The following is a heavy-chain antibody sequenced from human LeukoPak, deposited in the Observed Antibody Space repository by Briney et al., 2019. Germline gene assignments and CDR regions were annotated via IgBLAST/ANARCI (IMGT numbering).Heavy chain of an antibody. D-gene: IGHD3-10*01. V-gene: IGHV4-30-4*08. Sequence: SQTLSLTCTVSGGSISSGGYYWSWIRQHPGKGLEWIGYIYYSGSTNYNPSLKSRVTISVDTSKNQFSLKLSSVTAADTAVYYCAKGGLLWFGELGWFDPWGQGTLVTVSS. CDR1: GGSISSGGYY. J-gene: IGHJ5*02. CDR2: IYYSGST. CDR3: AKGGLLWFGELGWFDP.